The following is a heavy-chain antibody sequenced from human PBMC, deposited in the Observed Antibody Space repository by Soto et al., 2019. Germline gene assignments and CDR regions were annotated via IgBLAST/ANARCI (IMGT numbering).Heavy chain of an antibody. D-gene: IGHD3-16*02. CDR3: VRYSRSVGGSYRPDY. CDR2: ISSDGSIT. Sequence: GGSLRLSCAASGFTFSSYWMHWVRQVPEKGLVWVSRISSDGSITNYADAVKGRFTISRENVKTTLYLPRNSLRAEDTAVYYCVRYSRSVGGSYRPDYCGQGTVVTV. V-gene: IGHV3-74*01. CDR1: GFTFSSYW. J-gene: IGHJ4*02.